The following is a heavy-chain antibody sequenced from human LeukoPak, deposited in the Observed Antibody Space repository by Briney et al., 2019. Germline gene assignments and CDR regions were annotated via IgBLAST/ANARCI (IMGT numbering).Heavy chain of an antibody. V-gene: IGHV4-59*08. D-gene: IGHD6-19*01. CDR2: VYYSGVT. Sequence: SETLSLTCTVSGDSTVSGGSMTTYYWTWLRQPPGKALEWIGFVYYSGVTKYNPSLESRVTISLDASKNQFSLKLSSVTAADTAMYYCARRVAAKPKYFFDSWGQGTLVTVSS. J-gene: IGHJ4*02. CDR1: VSGDSTVSGGSMTTYY. CDR3: ARRVAAKPKYFFDS.